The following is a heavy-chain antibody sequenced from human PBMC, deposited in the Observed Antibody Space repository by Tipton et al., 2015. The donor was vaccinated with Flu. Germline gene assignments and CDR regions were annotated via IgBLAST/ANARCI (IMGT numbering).Heavy chain of an antibody. CDR2: VSYDGRET. V-gene: IGHV3-30*18. J-gene: IGHJ6*02. CDR3: AKDLGFGLVDAPYISGMDV. Sequence: SLRLSCAASGFIFSDYGIHWARQAPGKGLEWVAVVSYDGRETYYADSVKGRFTISRDNSKNTLFLQMNRVSSEDTAVYYCAKDLGFGLVDAPYISGMDVWGQGTTVTVSS. D-gene: IGHD2-15*01. CDR1: GFIFSDYG.